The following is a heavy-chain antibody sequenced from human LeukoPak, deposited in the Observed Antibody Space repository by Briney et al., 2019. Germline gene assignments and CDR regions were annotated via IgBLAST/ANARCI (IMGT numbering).Heavy chain of an antibody. D-gene: IGHD1-7*01. J-gene: IGHJ3*02. V-gene: IGHV3-9*01. CDR1: GFTFDDYA. Sequence: GGSLRLSCAASGFTFDDYAMHWVRQAPGKGLEWVSGISWNSGSIGYADSVKGRFTISRDNSKNTLYLQMNSLRAEDTAVYYCASITGTTGGAFDIWGQGTMVTVSS. CDR2: ISWNSGSI. CDR3: ASITGTTGGAFDI.